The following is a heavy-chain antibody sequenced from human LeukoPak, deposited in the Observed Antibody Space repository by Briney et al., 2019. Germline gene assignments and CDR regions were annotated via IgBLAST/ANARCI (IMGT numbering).Heavy chain of an antibody. CDR1: GFTFSTYW. J-gene: IGHJ4*02. Sequence: PGGSLRLSCAASGFTFSTYWMYWVRQAPGKGQEWVANIKQDGSHKYYVDSVKGRFTISRDNAKNSLYLQMNSLRVEDTAVYYCVREEGYWGQGTLVTVSS. CDR2: IKQDGSHK. CDR3: VREEGY. V-gene: IGHV3-7*01.